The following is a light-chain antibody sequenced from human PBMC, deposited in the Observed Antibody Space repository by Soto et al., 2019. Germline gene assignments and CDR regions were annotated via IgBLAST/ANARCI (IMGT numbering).Light chain of an antibody. CDR3: QQTYTTPRT. CDR1: QTVSTY. Sequence: DTQMTQSPSSLSASVGDRISITCRASQTVSTYLNWYQQKPGKAPTLLISATSTLRSGVPSRFSGSGSGTEFTLTITSLQPEDFATYYCQQTYTTPRTFGQGTKVAIK. CDR2: ATS. V-gene: IGKV1-39*01. J-gene: IGKJ1*01.